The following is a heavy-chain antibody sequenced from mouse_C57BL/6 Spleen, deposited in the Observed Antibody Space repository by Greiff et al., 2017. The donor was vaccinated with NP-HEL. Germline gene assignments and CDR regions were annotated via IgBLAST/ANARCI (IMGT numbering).Heavy chain of an antibody. CDR2: IDPETGGT. V-gene: IGHV1-15*01. CDR3: TSGSSGYAMDY. J-gene: IGHJ4*01. CDR1: GYTFTDYE. Sequence: VQLQQSGAELVRPGASVTLSCKASGYTFTDYEMHWVKQTPVHGLEWIGAIDPETGGTAYNPKFKGKAILTADKSSSTAYMELRSLTSEDSAVYYCTSGSSGYAMDYWGQGTSVTVSS. D-gene: IGHD1-1*01.